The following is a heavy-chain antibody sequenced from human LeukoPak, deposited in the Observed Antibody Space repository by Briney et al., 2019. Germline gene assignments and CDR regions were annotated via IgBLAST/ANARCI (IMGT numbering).Heavy chain of an antibody. CDR3: ARGRGMVRGVFDY. CDR2: IYSGGST. J-gene: IGHJ4*02. Sequence: GGSLRLFCAASGFIVRSIYMIGVRRAPGKGLEWVLVIYSGGSTYYADSVKGRFPISRDNSKNTLYLQMTSLRPEDTAVYYCARGRGMVRGVFDYWGQGTQVTVPS. CDR1: GFIVRSIY. D-gene: IGHD3-10*01. V-gene: IGHV3-66*02.